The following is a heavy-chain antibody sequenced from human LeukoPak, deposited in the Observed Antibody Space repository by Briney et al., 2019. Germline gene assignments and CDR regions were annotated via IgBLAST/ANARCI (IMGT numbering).Heavy chain of an antibody. CDR2: IKQDGSEK. V-gene: IGHV3-7*01. Sequence: GGSLRLSCAASQFTFSSYAMHWVRQAPGKGLEWVANIKQDGSEKYYVDSVKGRFTISRDNAKNSLYLQMNSLRAEDTAVYYCARDGDGDLPLDYWGQGALVTVSS. CDR3: ARDGDGDLPLDY. D-gene: IGHD4-17*01. CDR1: QFTFSSYA. J-gene: IGHJ4*02.